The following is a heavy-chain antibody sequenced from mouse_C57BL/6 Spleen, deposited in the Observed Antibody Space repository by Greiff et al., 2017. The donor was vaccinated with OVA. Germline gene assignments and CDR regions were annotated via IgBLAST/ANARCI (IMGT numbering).Heavy chain of an antibody. CDR2: ISGGGGNT. J-gene: IGHJ4*01. Sequence: DVKLVESGGGLVKPGGSLKLSCAASGFTFSSYTMSWVRQTPEKRLEWVATISGGGGNTYYPDSVKGRFTISRDNAKNTLYLQMSSLRSEDTALYYCARQSSYAMDYWGQGTSVTVSS. CDR1: GFTFSSYT. V-gene: IGHV5-9*01. D-gene: IGHD1-1*01. CDR3: ARQSSYAMDY.